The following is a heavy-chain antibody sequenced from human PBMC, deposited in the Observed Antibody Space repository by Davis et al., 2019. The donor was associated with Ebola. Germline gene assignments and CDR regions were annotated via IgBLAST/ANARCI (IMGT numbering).Heavy chain of an antibody. CDR2: IRYDGSHK. Sequence: GGSLRLSCAASGFSFSDYGMHWVRQAPGKGLEWVAFIRYDGSHKYYADSMQGRFTISRDNSKNTLYLQMNSLRGEDTAVYYCAKAPVWSGYYIVGDGMDVWGQGTTVTVSS. CDR3: AKAPVWSGYYIVGDGMDV. CDR1: GFSFSDYG. V-gene: IGHV3-30*02. D-gene: IGHD3-3*01. J-gene: IGHJ6*02.